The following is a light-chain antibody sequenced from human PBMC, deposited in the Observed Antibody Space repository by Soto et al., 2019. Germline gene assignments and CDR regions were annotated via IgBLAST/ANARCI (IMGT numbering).Light chain of an antibody. CDR2: ATS. J-gene: IGKJ4*01. CDR1: QGIAPY. Sequence: DVQMTQSPSSLSAFVGDRVTITCRASQGIAPYLAWFQQEPGKVPKLLIYATSTLQSGVPSRFSGSGSGTDFTLTINSLQPEDVGTYYCQKYNSAPLTFCGGNKGEIK. V-gene: IGKV1-27*01. CDR3: QKYNSAPLT.